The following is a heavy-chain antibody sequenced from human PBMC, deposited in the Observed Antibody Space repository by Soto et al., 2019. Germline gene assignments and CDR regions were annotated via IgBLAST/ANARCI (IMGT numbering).Heavy chain of an antibody. V-gene: IGHV1-69*01. CDR3: ARDSRHQNVLRFLRSVAN. CDR2: IIPLSGTT. CDR1: GGTFSTYA. Sequence: QVQLVQSGAELRKPGSSVRVSCTSSGGTFSTYAINWVRQAPGQGLEWMGGIIPLSGTTNYAQKFQGRVTITADESTTTAFMDLSSLRSDDTPVYFSARDSRHQNVLRFLRSVANWGQGTLVTVSS. J-gene: IGHJ4*02. D-gene: IGHD3-3*01.